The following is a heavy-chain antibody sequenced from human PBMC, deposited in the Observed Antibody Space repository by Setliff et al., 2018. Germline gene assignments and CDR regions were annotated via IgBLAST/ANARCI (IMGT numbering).Heavy chain of an antibody. CDR2: ISSSAITT. CDR3: VPGRGS. Sequence: GGSLRLSCVASGFTFSTYEMNWVRQAPGKGLEWISYISSSAITTYYADSVKGRFTISRDNAKNSLYLQMNSLRAEDTAVFYCVPGRGSWGQGALVTVSS. D-gene: IGHD6-25*01. V-gene: IGHV3-48*03. CDR1: GFTFSTYE. J-gene: IGHJ5*02.